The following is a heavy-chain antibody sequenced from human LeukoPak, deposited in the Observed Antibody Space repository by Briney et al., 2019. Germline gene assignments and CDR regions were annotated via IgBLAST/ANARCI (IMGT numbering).Heavy chain of an antibody. CDR2: MQSSGNS. D-gene: IGHD5-24*01. CDR3: ARDKRHRHGRYFDH. V-gene: IGHV4-59*01. CDR1: GDSISTYY. Sequence: SETLSLTCGASGDSISTYYWNWIRKPPGKGLEWIAFMQSSGNSNYNPSLKSRVTMFVDTSKNQFVLNLRSVTAADTAVYYGARDKRHRHGRYFDHWGQGMLVTVSS. J-gene: IGHJ4*02.